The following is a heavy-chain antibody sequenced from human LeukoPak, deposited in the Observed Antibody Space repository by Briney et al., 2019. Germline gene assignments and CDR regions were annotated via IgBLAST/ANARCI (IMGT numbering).Heavy chain of an antibody. V-gene: IGHV4-59*08. J-gene: IGHJ4*02. CDR3: ARHGQKYDSSFDY. CDR2: IYFSGST. D-gene: IGHD6-13*01. Sequence: SETLSLTCTVSGGSINTYYWSWIRQPPGKGLEWIGYIYFSGSTNYNPSLKSRVTISVDASKNQFPLKLRSVTAADTAVYYCARHGQKYDSSFDYWGQGTLVTVSS. CDR1: GGSINTYY.